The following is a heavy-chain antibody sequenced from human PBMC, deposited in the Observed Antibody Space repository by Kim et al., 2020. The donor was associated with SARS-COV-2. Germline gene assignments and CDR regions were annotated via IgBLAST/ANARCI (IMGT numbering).Heavy chain of an antibody. V-gene: IGHV3-30*04. CDR3: ASTRYYYDSSGPYWDY. J-gene: IGHJ4*02. D-gene: IGHD3-22*01. CDR1: GFTFSSYA. Sequence: GGSLRPSCAASGFTFSSYAMHWVRQAPGKGLEWVAVISYDGSNKYYADSVKGRFTISRDNSKNTLYLQMNSLRAEDTAVYYCASTRYYYDSSGPYWDYWGQGTLVTVSS. CDR2: ISYDGSNK.